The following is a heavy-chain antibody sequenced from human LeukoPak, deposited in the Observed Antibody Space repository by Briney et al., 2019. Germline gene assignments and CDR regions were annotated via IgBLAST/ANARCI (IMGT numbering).Heavy chain of an antibody. Sequence: GGSLRLSCAASGLTFSNYRMTWVRQAPGKGLEWVANIKEDGSEKYYVDSVKGRFTISRDNAKNSLYLQMNSLRAEDTAVYYCARVNARPGTSWYFDYWGQGTLVTVSS. J-gene: IGHJ4*02. V-gene: IGHV3-7*01. CDR3: ARVNARPGTSWYFDY. D-gene: IGHD6-13*01. CDR1: GLTFSNYR. CDR2: IKEDGSEK.